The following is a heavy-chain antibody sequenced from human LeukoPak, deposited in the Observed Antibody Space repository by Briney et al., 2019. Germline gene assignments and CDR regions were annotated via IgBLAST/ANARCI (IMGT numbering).Heavy chain of an antibody. J-gene: IGHJ4*02. CDR2: ISPYSGNT. CDR3: ARTSGVSAAGSPYYFDY. V-gene: IGHV1-18*01. CDR1: GYTFHNYG. Sequence: ASVKVSCKASGYTFHNYGISWVRQAPGQGLEWMGWISPYSGNTDDKERPQRSATVTADTSTTTALMVLRSLRSDDTAVYYCARTSGVSAAGSPYYFDYWGQGTLVTVSS. D-gene: IGHD6-13*01.